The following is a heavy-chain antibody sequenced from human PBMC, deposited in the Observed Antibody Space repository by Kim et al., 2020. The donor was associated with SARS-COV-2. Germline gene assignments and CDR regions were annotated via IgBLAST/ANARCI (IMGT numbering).Heavy chain of an antibody. CDR2: IYYSGST. D-gene: IGHD1-1*01. J-gene: IGHJ4*02. Sequence: SETLSLTCTVSGGSISSSSYYWGWIRQPPGKGLEWIGSIYYSGSTYYNPSLKSRVTISVDTSKNHFSLKLSSVTAADTAVYYCARNVDFDNNWGSPFDYWGQGTLVTVSS. V-gene: IGHV4-39*02. CDR1: GGSISSSSYY. CDR3: ARNVDFDNNWGSPFDY.